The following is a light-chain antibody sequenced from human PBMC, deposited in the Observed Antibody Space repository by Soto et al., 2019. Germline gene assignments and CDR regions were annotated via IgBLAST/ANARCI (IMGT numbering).Light chain of an antibody. Sequence: QSVLTQPASVSGSPGQSITISCTGTSSDVVFYNYVSWYQQQPGKALKFMIYDVSNRPSGVSNRFSGSKSGNTASLTISGLQAEDEADYYCCSYTTSNTRQIVFGTGTKVTVL. J-gene: IGLJ1*01. CDR1: SSDVVFYNY. V-gene: IGLV2-14*01. CDR3: CSYTTSNTRQIV. CDR2: DVS.